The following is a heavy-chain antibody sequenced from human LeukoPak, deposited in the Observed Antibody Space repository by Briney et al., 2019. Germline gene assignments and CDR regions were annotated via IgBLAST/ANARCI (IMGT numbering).Heavy chain of an antibody. V-gene: IGHV3-48*03. CDR3: AKFQIAARQGGAFDI. CDR2: ISSSGSTI. D-gene: IGHD6-6*01. CDR1: GFTFSSYE. J-gene: IGHJ3*02. Sequence: AGGSLRLSCAASGFTFSSYEMNWVRQAPGKGLEWVSYISSSGSTIYYADSVKGRFTISRDNSKNTLYLQMNSLRAEDTAVYYYAKFQIAARQGGAFDIWGQGTMVTVSS.